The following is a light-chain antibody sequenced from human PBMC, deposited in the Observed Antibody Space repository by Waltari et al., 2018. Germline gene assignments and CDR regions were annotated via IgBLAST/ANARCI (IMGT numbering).Light chain of an antibody. CDR3: QSYDSRLSGYV. CDR2: WNI. CDR1: WSNLGAGFD. V-gene: IGLV1-40*01. Sequence: QSVLTQPPSVSGAPGQRVTISCTWSWSNLGAGFDVHWYQQIPGGAPKLLIYWNINRPSRVPDRFSGYKSGTSASLAITGIQAEEEADYDCQSYDSRLSGYVVGTATTVTVL. J-gene: IGLJ1*01.